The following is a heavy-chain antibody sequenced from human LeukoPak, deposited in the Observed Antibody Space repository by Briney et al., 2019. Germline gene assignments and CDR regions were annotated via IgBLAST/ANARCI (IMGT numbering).Heavy chain of an antibody. J-gene: IGHJ4*02. CDR2: IYYSGST. CDR1: GGSISSSSYY. V-gene: IGHV4-39*01. Sequence: SETLSLTCTVSGGSISSSSYYWGWLRQPPGKGLEWIGSIYYSGSTYYNPSLKSRVTISVDTSKNQFSLKLSSVTAADTAVYYCASQNLGFDYWGQGTLVTVSS. CDR3: ASQNLGFDY.